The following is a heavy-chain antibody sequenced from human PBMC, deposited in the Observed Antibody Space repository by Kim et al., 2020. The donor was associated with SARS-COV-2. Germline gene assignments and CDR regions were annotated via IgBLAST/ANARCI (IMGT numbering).Heavy chain of an antibody. J-gene: IGHJ6*02. V-gene: IGHV1-69*13. CDR1: GGTFSSYA. CDR2: IIPIFGTA. CDR3: ARVGGGPPGANYYGSGQLGYYGMDV. Sequence: SVKVSCKASGGTFSSYAISWVRQAPGQGLEWMGGIIPIFGTANYAQKFQGRVTITADESTSTAYMELSSLRSEDTVVYYCARVGGGPPGANYYGSGQLGYYGMDVWGQGTTVTVSS. D-gene: IGHD3-10*01.